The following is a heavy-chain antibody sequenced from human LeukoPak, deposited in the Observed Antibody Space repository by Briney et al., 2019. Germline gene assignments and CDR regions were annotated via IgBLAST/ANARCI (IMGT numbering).Heavy chain of an antibody. CDR1: GGSISSSSYY. V-gene: IGHV4-39*07. J-gene: IGHJ3*02. D-gene: IGHD6-19*01. Sequence: SETLSLTCTVSGGSISSSSYYWGWIRQPPGKGRKWFGSIYYSGSNYYNPSLKSGVTISVDTSMNQFSLKLSSVTAADTAVYYCARDLQIAVAGTGPFDIWGQGTMVTVSS. CDR2: IYYSGSN. CDR3: ARDLQIAVAGTGPFDI.